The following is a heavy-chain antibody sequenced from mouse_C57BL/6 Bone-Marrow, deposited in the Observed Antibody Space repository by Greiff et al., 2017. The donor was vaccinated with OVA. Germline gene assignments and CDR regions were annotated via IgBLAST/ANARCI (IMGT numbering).Heavy chain of an antibody. CDR2: INPYNGGT. CDR1: GYTFTDYY. CDR3: ARGLQGSYAMDY. Sequence: VQLQQSGPVLVKPGASVKMSCKASGYTFTDYYMNWVKQSHGKSLEWIGVINPYNGGTSYNQKFKGKATLTVDKSSSTAYMELNSLTSEDSAVYYCARGLQGSYAMDYWGQGTSVTVSS. D-gene: IGHD2-2*01. J-gene: IGHJ4*01. V-gene: IGHV1-19*01.